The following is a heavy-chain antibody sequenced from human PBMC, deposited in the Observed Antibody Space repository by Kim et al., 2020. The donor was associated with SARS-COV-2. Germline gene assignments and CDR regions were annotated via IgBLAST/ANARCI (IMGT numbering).Heavy chain of an antibody. CDR1: GFTFSSYS. J-gene: IGHJ5*02. D-gene: IGHD6-19*01. V-gene: IGHV3-48*04. Sequence: GGSLRLSCAASGFTFSSYSMNWVRQAPGKGLEWVSYISSSSSTIYYADSVKGRFTISRDNAKNSLYLQMNSLRAEDTAVYYCARAGTASIAVAGPYNWFDPWGQGTLVTVSS. CDR2: ISSSSSTI. CDR3: ARAGTASIAVAGPYNWFDP.